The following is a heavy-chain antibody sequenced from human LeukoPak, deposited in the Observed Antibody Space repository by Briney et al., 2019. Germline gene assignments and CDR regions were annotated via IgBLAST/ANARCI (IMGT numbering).Heavy chain of an antibody. J-gene: IGHJ3*02. CDR2: ISAYNGNT. D-gene: IGHD1-26*01. CDR1: GYTFTSYG. V-gene: IGHV1-18*01. Sequence: ASVRVSCKASGYTFTSYGISWVRQAPGQGLEWMGWISAYNGNTNYAQKLQGRVTMTTDTSTSTAYMELRSLRSDDTAVYYCARDLEETYYEFAAFDIWGQGTMVTVSS. CDR3: ARDLEETYYEFAAFDI.